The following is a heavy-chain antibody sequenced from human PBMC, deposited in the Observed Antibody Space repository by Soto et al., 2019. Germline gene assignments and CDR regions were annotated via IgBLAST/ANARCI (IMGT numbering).Heavy chain of an antibody. D-gene: IGHD2-2*01. V-gene: IGHV3-9*01. CDR2: ISWNSGSI. J-gene: IGHJ2*01. Sequence: GGSLRLSCAASGFTFDDYAMHWVRQAPGKGLEWVSGISWNSGSIGYADSVKGRFTISRDNAKNSLYLQMNSLRAEDTALYYCAKDHYCSSTSCYWYFDLWGRGTLVTVSS. CDR1: GFTFDDYA. CDR3: AKDHYCSSTSCYWYFDL.